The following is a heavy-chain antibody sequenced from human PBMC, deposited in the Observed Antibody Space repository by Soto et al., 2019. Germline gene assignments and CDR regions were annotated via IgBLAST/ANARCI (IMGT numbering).Heavy chain of an antibody. D-gene: IGHD2-2*01. J-gene: IGHJ5*02. V-gene: IGHV1-3*01. Sequence: GASVKVSCKASGYTFTSYAMHWVRQAPGQRLEWMGWINAGNGNTKYSQKFQGRVTITRDTSTSTAYMELSSLRSEDTAVYYCARKAPAANNWFDPWGQGTLVTVSS. CDR3: ARKAPAANNWFDP. CDR2: INAGNGNT. CDR1: GYTFTSYA.